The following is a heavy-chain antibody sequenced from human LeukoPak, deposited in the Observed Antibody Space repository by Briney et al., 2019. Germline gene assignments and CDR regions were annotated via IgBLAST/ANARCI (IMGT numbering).Heavy chain of an antibody. Sequence: ASVKVSCKASGYTFTSYGISWVRQAPGQGLEWMGWINRNSGGTNYAQKFQGRVTMTRDTSISTAYMELSRLRSDDTAVYYCARVYNTYYDFWSGHIYYMDVWGKGTTVTVSS. V-gene: IGHV1-2*02. D-gene: IGHD3-3*01. CDR2: INRNSGGT. CDR3: ARVYNTYYDFWSGHIYYMDV. J-gene: IGHJ6*03. CDR1: GYTFTSYG.